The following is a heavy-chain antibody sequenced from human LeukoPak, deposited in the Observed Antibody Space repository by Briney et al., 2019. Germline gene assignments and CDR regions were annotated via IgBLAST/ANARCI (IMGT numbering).Heavy chain of an antibody. V-gene: IGHV3-48*03. D-gene: IGHD3-16*01. J-gene: IGHJ4*02. CDR3: ARVRWGGLYYFDY. CDR2: ISSSGSTI. Sequence: GGSLRLSCAASGFTFSTYEMNWVRQAPGKGLEWVSYISSSGSTIYYADSVKGRFTISRDNAKNTLYLQMNSLRAEDTAVYYCARVRWGGLYYFDYWGQGTLVTVSS. CDR1: GFTFSTYE.